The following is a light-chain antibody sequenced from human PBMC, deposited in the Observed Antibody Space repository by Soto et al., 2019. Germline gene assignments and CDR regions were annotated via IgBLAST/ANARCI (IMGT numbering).Light chain of an antibody. CDR3: AAWDDSLSAWV. CDR2: KSN. J-gene: IGLJ3*02. CDR1: SYNVGKNL. Sequence: QSVLTQPPSASGTPGQRVTISCSGGSYNVGKNLVYWYQQRPGTAPKLIIFKSNQRPSGVPDRFSGSNSGSSASLAISGLRSEDEADYFCAAWDDSLSAWVFGGGTKLTVI. V-gene: IGLV1-47*01.